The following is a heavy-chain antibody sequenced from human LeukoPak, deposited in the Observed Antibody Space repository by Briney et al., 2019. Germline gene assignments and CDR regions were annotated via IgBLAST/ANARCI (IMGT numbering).Heavy chain of an antibody. Sequence: SETLSLTRAVYGGSLSGYYWGWIRQPPGKGLEWVGSIYYSGSTYYNPSLKSRVTISVDTSKSQFSLKLSSVTAADTAVYYCARGEMDYGDYGAFDIWGQGTMVTVSS. CDR1: GGSLSGYY. CDR2: IYYSGST. V-gene: IGHV4-34*01. J-gene: IGHJ3*02. D-gene: IGHD4-17*01. CDR3: ARGEMDYGDYGAFDI.